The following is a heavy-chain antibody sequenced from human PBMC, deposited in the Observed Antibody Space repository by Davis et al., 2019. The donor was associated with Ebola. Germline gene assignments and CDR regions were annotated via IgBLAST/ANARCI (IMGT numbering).Heavy chain of an antibody. D-gene: IGHD1-7*01. J-gene: IGHJ5*02. Sequence: GESLKISCAASGFTFSDYYMRWIRQAPGKGLEWVSYISSSGSTIYYADSVKGRFTISRDNAKNSLYLQMNSLRAEDTAVYYCARQVWNFDNWFDPWGQGTLVTVSS. CDR3: ARQVWNFDNWFDP. CDR1: GFTFSDYY. V-gene: IGHV3-11*01. CDR2: ISSSGSTI.